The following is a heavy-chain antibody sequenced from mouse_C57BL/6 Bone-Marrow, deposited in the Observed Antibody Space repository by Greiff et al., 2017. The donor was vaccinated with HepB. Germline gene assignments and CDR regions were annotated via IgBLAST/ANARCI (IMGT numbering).Heavy chain of an antibody. CDR3: TDGSSAYYAMDY. CDR2: IRLKSDNYAT. Sequence: EVMLVESGGGLVQPGGSMKLSCVASGFTFSNYWMNWVRQSPEKGLEWVAQIRLKSDNYATHYAESVKGRFTISRDDSKSSVYLQMNNLRAEDTGIYYCTDGSSAYYAMDYWGQGTSVTVSS. D-gene: IGHD1-1*01. J-gene: IGHJ4*01. V-gene: IGHV6-3*01. CDR1: GFTFSNYW.